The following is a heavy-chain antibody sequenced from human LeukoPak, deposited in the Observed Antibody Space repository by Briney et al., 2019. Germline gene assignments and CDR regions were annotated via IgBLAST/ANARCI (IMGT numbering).Heavy chain of an antibody. Sequence: GRSLTLSCAASGFTFNNYGMHWVRQAPGKGLEWVAVISYDGSHISYVDSVKGRFTISRDDSKSTLSLQMISLRGEDTAVYYCAKGRSYDSSGYEFDFWGQGTLVTVSS. CDR3: AKGRSYDSSGYEFDF. V-gene: IGHV3-30*18. CDR2: ISYDGSHI. D-gene: IGHD3-22*01. CDR1: GFTFNNYG. J-gene: IGHJ4*02.